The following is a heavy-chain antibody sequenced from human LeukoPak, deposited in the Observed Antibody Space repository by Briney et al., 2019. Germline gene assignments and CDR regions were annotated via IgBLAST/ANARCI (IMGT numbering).Heavy chain of an antibody. V-gene: IGHV3-21*01. CDR2: ISSSSSYI. CDR3: ARGEGNDY. J-gene: IGHJ4*02. CDR1: GFTLSSYS. Sequence: SGGSLRLSCAASGFTLSSYSMTWVRQAPGKGLEWVSSISSSSSYIYYADSVKGRFTISRDNAKNSLYLQMNSLRAEDMAVFYCARGEGNDYWGQGTLVTVSS.